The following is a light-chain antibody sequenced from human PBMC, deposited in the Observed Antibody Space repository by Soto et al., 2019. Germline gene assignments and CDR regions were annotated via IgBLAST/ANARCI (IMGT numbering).Light chain of an antibody. Sequence: QSALTQPPSASGSPGQSVTISCTGTSSDVGAYNYVSWYQQHAGKAPKLVIYEVTKPPSGVPDRFSGSKSANTASLTVSGRQAEDGAEYYCSSFASSNTWVFGGGTKLTVL. CDR2: EVT. CDR3: SSFASSNTWV. J-gene: IGLJ3*02. CDR1: SSDVGAYNY. V-gene: IGLV2-8*01.